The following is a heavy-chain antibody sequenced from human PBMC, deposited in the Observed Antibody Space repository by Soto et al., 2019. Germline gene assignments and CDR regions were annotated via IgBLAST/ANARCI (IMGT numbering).Heavy chain of an antibody. D-gene: IGHD3-10*01. V-gene: IGHV3-30-3*01. CDR1: GFTFSSYA. Sequence: QVQLVESGGGVVQPGRSLRLSCAASGFTFSSYAMQWVRQAPGKGLEWVAVISYDGSNKYYADSVKGRFTISRDNSKNTLYLQMNSLRADDTAVYYCARPEYGSGSYPDYWGQGTLVTVSS. CDR2: ISYDGSNK. CDR3: ARPEYGSGSYPDY. J-gene: IGHJ4*02.